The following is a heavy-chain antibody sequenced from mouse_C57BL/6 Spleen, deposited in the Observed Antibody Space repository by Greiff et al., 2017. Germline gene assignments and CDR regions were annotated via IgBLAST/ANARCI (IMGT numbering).Heavy chain of an antibody. D-gene: IGHD1-1*01. V-gene: IGHV5-9-1*02. Sequence: DVKLVESGEGLVKPGGSLKLSCAASGFTFSSYAMSWVRQTPEKRLEWVAYISSGGDYIYYADTVKGRFTISRDNARNTLYLQMSSLKSEDTAMYYCTRNLLTVVASYYAMDYWGQGTSVTVSS. CDR1: GFTFSSYA. J-gene: IGHJ4*01. CDR2: ISSGGDYI. CDR3: TRNLLTVVASYYAMDY.